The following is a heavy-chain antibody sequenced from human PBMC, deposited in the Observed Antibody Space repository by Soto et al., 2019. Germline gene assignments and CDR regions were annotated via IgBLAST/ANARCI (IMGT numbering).Heavy chain of an antibody. CDR1: GDTICSSDYY. J-gene: IGHJ3*02. CDR2: IYYSGST. V-gene: IGHV4-30-4*02. CDR3: ARVQLFAFGI. Sequence: PSYTMSLTCTVSGDTICSSDYYGSWVRQPPGKGLEWIGYIYYSGSTYYNPSLNSRITISLDTSKNQFSLKLSSVTAADTAVYYCARVQLFAFGIWGQGTMVTVS. D-gene: IGHD4-4*01.